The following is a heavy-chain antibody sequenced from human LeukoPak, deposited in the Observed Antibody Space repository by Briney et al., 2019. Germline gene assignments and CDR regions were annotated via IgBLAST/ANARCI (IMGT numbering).Heavy chain of an antibody. CDR1: GFTFSSYA. Sequence: GGSLRLSCAASGFTFSSYAMSWVRQAPGKGLEWVSAISGSGGTTFYAGSVKGRFTISRDNSQNTMYLQMTSLRAEDTAVYYCARDGDYFYGMDVWGQGTTATVSS. V-gene: IGHV3-23*01. CDR2: ISGSGGTT. J-gene: IGHJ6*02. CDR3: ARDGDYFYGMDV.